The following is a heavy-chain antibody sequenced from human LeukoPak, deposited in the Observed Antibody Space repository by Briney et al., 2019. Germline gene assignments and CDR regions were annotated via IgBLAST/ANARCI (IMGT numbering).Heavy chain of an antibody. V-gene: IGHV3-49*04. D-gene: IGHD2-2*01. CDR2: IRSKAYGGTT. CDR3: TREGGYCSSTSCYYFYYYYMDV. CDR1: GFTFGDYA. Sequence: GGSLRLSCTASGFTFGDYAMSWVRQAPGKGLEWVGFIRSKAYGGTTEYAASVKGRFTISRDDSKSIAYLQMNSLKTEDTAVYYCTREGGYCSSTSCYYFYYYYMDVWGKGTTVTVSS. J-gene: IGHJ6*03.